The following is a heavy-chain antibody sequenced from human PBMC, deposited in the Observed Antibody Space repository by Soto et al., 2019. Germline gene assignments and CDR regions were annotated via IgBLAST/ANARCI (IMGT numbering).Heavy chain of an antibody. J-gene: IGHJ4*02. Sequence: EVQLLESGGGLVQPGGSLRLSCAASGFTFATYTMSWFRQTPGKGLEWVSAITGSDGRTYYADSVKGRFTISRDNSKNTLYLQMNSLGAEDTAVYYCAKNSAAKIRVGFDYWGQGTLVTVSS. CDR1: GFTFATYT. D-gene: IGHD6-25*01. CDR2: ITGSDGRT. V-gene: IGHV3-23*01. CDR3: AKNSAAKIRVGFDY.